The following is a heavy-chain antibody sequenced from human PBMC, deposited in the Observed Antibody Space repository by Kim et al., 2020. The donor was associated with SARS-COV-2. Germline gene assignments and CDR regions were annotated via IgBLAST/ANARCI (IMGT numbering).Heavy chain of an antibody. V-gene: IGHV5-10-1*01. CDR1: GYSFTSYW. CDR2: IDPSDSYT. Sequence: GESLKISCKGSGYSFTSYWISWVRQMPGKGLEWMGRIDPSDSYTNYSPSFQGHVTISADKSISTAYLQWSSLKASDTAMYYCARQDYYDSSGYPKMGYYYYYYGMDVWGQGTTVTVSS. CDR3: ARQDYYDSSGYPKMGYYYYYYGMDV. D-gene: IGHD3-22*01. J-gene: IGHJ6*02.